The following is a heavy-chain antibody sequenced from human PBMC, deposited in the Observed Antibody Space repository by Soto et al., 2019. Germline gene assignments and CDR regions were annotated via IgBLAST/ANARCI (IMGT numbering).Heavy chain of an antibody. CDR2: INPASGKT. J-gene: IGHJ4*01. D-gene: IGHD3-10*01. CDR1: GYTFTDYS. CDR3: ARDLWLGESFRYYFDY. Sequence: ASVKVSCKASGYTFTDYSLQWVRHAPGQRLEWMGRINPASGKTKYSQKFQGRVTITRDTSASTAYMELSSLTSEDTALYYCARDLWLGESFRYYFDYWAQGTLVTVPS. V-gene: IGHV1-3*01.